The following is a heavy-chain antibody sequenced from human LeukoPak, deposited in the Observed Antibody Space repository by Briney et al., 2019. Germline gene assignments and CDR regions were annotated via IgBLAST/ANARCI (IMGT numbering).Heavy chain of an antibody. CDR2: IDEDGSHR. V-gene: IGHV3-7*01. J-gene: IGHJ6*02. CDR3: ARDRYCSGGSCYYGMDV. D-gene: IGHD2-15*01. CDR1: GFIFTNYW. Sequence: GGSLRLSCAASGFIFTNYWMSWVRQAPGKGLEWVANIDEDGSHRYYVDSVKGRFTISRDNAKNSLYLQMNSLRAEDTAVYYCARDRYCSGGSCYYGMDVWGQGTTVTVSS.